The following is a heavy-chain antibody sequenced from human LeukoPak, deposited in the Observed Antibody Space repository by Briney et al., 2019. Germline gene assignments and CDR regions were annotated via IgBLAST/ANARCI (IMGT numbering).Heavy chain of an antibody. D-gene: IGHD2-2*01. J-gene: IGHJ6*02. CDR3: ARPLRGLYCTSTSCYPYYYYGMDV. CDR1: GFTFSNYA. CDR2: ISYDGSNK. Sequence: TGGSLRLSCAASGFTFSNYAMHWVRQAPGKGLEWVAVISYDGSNKYYAGSVKGRFTISRDNSKNTLFLQMNSLRTEDTAVYYCARPLRGLYCTSTSCYPYYYYGMDVWGQGTTVTVSS. V-gene: IGHV3-30-3*01.